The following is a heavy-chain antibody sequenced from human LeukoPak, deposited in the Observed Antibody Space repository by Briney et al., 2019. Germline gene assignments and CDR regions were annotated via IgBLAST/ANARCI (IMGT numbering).Heavy chain of an antibody. CDR2: ISGSGGST. CDR1: GFTVSNNY. CDR3: AKSNTVTLGVVAY. J-gene: IGHJ4*02. Sequence: GGSLRLSCAASGFTVSNNYMSWVRQAPGKRLEWVSAISGSGGSTFYADSVKGRFTISRDNSKNTLYLQMNSLRAEDTAVYYCAKSNTVTLGVVAYWGQGTLVTVSS. D-gene: IGHD4-17*01. V-gene: IGHV3-23*01.